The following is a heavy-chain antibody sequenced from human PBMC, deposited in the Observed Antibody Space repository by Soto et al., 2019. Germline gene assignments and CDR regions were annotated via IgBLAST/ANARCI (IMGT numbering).Heavy chain of an antibody. Sequence: VQLLESGGGLVQPGGSLRLSCAASGFTFSSYAMSWVRQAPGKGLEWVAVISHDGNSKYYGDSVKGRFTVSRDNSNNMAYLQMNSLRLEDTAMYYCAKQFDLGGLEDYWGQGTLVTVSS. CDR3: AKQFDLGGLEDY. D-gene: IGHD1-1*01. CDR1: GFTFSSYA. J-gene: IGHJ4*02. CDR2: ISHDGNSK. V-gene: IGHV3-30*18.